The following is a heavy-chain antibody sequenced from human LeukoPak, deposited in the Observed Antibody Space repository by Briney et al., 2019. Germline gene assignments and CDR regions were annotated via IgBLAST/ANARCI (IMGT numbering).Heavy chain of an antibody. V-gene: IGHV3-21*04. D-gene: IGHD1-26*01. CDR2: ISGSSNYI. CDR3: ARGRREGGLHP. CDR1: GFTFSDYT. Sequence: GGSLRLSCAASGFTFSDYTMNWVRLAPGKGLEWVSSISGSSNYIYYADSVKGRFTISRGNAKNSLYLQMNSLRAEDTAVYYCARGRREGGLHPWGQGTLVTVSS. J-gene: IGHJ4*02.